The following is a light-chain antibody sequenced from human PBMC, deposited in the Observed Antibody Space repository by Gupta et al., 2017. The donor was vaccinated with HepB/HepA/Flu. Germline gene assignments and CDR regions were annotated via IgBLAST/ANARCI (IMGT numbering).Light chain of an antibody. CDR1: QSVSSSY. CDR2: GAS. V-gene: IGKV3-20*01. CDR3: QQYGSSTLT. Sequence: EIVFSHSPGTLSLSPGERATLSCRASQSVSSSYLGWYQQKPGQAPRLLIYGASSRATGIPDRFSGSGSGTDFTLTISRLEPEDFAVYYCQQYGSSTLTFGGGTKVEIK. J-gene: IGKJ4*01.